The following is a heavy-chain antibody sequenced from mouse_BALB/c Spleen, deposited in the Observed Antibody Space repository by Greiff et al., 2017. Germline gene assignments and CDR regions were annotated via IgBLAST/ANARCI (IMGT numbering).Heavy chain of an antibody. CDR3: ARSAYYRYDLYYFDY. V-gene: IGHV1-20*02. CDR2: INPYNGDT. J-gene: IGHJ2*01. D-gene: IGHD2-14*01. Sequence: VQLQQSGPELVKPGASVKISCKASGYSFTGYFMNWVMQSHGKSLEWIGRINPYNGDTFYNQKFKGKATLTVDKSSSTAHMELRSLASEDSAVYYCARSAYYRYDLYYFDYWGQGTTLTVSS. CDR1: GYSFTGYF.